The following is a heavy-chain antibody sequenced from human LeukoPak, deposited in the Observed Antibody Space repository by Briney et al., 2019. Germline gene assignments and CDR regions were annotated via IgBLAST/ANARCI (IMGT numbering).Heavy chain of an antibody. CDR1: GFTFSSYA. V-gene: IGHV3-30-3*01. D-gene: IGHD3-22*01. J-gene: IGHJ3*02. CDR2: ISYDGSNK. CDR3: ARDHSYDSSGYYWDDAFDI. Sequence: PGGSLRLSCAASGFTFSSYAMHWVRQAPGKGLEWVAVISYDGSNKYYADSVKGRFTISRDNSKNTLYLQMNSLRAEDTAVYYCARDHSYDSSGYYWDDAFDIWGQGTMVTVSS.